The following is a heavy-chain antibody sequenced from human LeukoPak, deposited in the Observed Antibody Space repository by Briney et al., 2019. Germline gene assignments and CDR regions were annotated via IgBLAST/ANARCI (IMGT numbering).Heavy chain of an antibody. D-gene: IGHD1-26*01. V-gene: IGHV3-48*03. Sequence: HPGGPLRLSCATSGFTFGSYEMNWVRQAPGKGLEWVSYISSSSRIIYYADSVKGRFTISRDNAKESLYLQMNSLRAEDTAVYYCARNPIVGATTWFDPWGQGTLVTVSS. CDR1: GFTFGSYE. CDR3: ARNPIVGATTWFDP. J-gene: IGHJ5*02. CDR2: ISSSSRII.